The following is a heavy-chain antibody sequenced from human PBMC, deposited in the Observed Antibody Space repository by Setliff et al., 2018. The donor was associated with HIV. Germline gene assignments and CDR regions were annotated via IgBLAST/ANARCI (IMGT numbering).Heavy chain of an antibody. D-gene: IGHD6-13*01. Sequence: ASVKVSCKASGGTFSSYGITWVRQAPGQGLEWMGWISTYNGNTNYEQKLQGRVTMTTDTSTNTAYMELRSLRSDDTAVYYCARFAAAAGLHDAFDIWGQGTMVTVSS. J-gene: IGHJ3*02. V-gene: IGHV1-18*01. CDR3: ARFAAAAGLHDAFDI. CDR1: GGTFSSYG. CDR2: ISTYNGNT.